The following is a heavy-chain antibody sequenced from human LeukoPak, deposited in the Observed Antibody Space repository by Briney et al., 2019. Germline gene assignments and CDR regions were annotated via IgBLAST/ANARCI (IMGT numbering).Heavy chain of an antibody. CDR1: GGSISSYY. CDR2: IYYSGST. V-gene: IGHV4-59*01. D-gene: IGHD6-13*01. J-gene: IGHJ5*02. Sequence: PSETLSLTCTVSGGSISSYYWSWIRQPPGKGLEWIGYIYYSGSTNYNPSLKSRVTISVDTSKNQFSLKLSSVTAADTAVYYCARDGYSAAAGWFDPWGQGTLVTASS. CDR3: ARDGYSAAAGWFDP.